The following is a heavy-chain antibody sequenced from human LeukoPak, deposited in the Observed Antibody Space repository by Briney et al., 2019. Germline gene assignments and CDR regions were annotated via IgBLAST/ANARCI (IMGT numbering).Heavy chain of an antibody. CDR3: ASEAYYYDSSGYSPLGY. D-gene: IGHD3-22*01. CDR1: GYTFIAYY. CDR2: INPNSGGT. J-gene: IGHJ4*02. Sequence: PGESLKISCKGSGYTFIAYYIHWVRQAPGQGLEWMGWINPNSGGTNYAQKFQGRVTMTRDTSISTAYMELSRLRSDDTAVYYCASEAYYYDSSGYSPLGYWGQGTLVTVSS. V-gene: IGHV1-2*02.